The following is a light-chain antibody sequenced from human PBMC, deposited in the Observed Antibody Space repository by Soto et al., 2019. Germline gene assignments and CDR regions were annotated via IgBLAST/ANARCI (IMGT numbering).Light chain of an antibody. Sequence: QSVLTQPPSVSGAPGQRVTISCTGSSSNIGAGYDVHWYQQLPGTAPKLLIYGNSNRPSGVPDRFSGSKSGTSASLAITGLGAGDGADYYSQSYDTSLSGVFGGGTKLTAL. CDR3: QSYDTSLSGV. CDR2: GNS. CDR1: SSNIGAGYD. J-gene: IGLJ2*01. V-gene: IGLV1-40*01.